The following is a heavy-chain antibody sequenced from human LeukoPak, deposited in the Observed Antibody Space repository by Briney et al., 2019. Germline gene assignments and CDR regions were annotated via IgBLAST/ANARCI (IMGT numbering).Heavy chain of an antibody. D-gene: IGHD2-2*02. CDR1: GGSISSGGYS. V-gene: IGHV4-30-4*07. J-gene: IGHJ3*02. CDR3: ARGTYTMTTDAFDI. CDR2: IFYTGNT. Sequence: SETLSLTCTVSGGSISSGGYSWSWIRQPPGKGLEWIGYIFYTGNTYYNPSLKSRVTISVDTSKNQFSLKLSSVTVADTAVYYCARGTYTMTTDAFDIWGQGTMVTVSS.